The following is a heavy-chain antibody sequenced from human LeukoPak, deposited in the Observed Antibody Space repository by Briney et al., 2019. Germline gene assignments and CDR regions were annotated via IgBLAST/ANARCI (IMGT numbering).Heavy chain of an antibody. Sequence: SETLSLTCTVSGGSISSYYWSWIRQPPGKGLEWIGYIYYSGSTNYNPSLKSRVTISVDTSKNQFSLKLSSVTAADTAVYYCASYTYYYDSSSYQDAFDILGQGTMVTVSS. CDR2: IYYSGST. CDR1: GGSISSYY. D-gene: IGHD3-22*01. CDR3: ASYTYYYDSSSYQDAFDI. J-gene: IGHJ3*02. V-gene: IGHV4-59*01.